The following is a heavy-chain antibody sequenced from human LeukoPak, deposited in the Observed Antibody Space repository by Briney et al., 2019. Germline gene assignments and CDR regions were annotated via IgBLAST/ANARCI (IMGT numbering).Heavy chain of an antibody. V-gene: IGHV4-39*01. CDR3: ARGKQQLGHDY. CDR2: IYYSGST. CDR1: GGSISSSSYY. Sequence: SETLSLTCTVSGGSISSSSYYWGWIRQPPGKGLEWIGSIYYSGSTYYNPSLKSRVTISVDTSKNQFSLKLSSVTAADTAVYYCARGKQQLGHDYWGQGTLVTVSS. D-gene: IGHD6-13*01. J-gene: IGHJ4*02.